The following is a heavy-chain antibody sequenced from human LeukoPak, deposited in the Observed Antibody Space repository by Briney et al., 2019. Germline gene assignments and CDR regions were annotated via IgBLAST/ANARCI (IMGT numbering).Heavy chain of an antibody. V-gene: IGHV1-46*01. Sequence: GASVKVSCKASGYTFTSYYMHWVRQAPGQGLEWMGIINPSGGSTSYAQKFQGRVTMTRDMSTSTAYMELSSLRSEDTAVYYCATDGPSLPSQGDAFDIWGQGTMVTVSS. CDR1: GYTFTSYY. CDR3: ATDGPSLPSQGDAFDI. J-gene: IGHJ3*02. CDR2: INPSGGST.